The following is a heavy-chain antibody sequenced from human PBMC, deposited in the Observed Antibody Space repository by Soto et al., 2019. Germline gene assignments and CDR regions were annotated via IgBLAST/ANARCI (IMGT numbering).Heavy chain of an antibody. V-gene: IGHV3-13*01. J-gene: IGHJ3*02. CDR1: GFTFSSYD. D-gene: IGHD2-15*01. CDR2: IGTAGDT. Sequence: VGSLRLSCAASGFTFSSYDMHWVRQATGKGLEWVSAIGTAGDTYYPGSVKGRFTISRENAKNSLYLQMNSLRAGDTAVYYCAGAEREYCSGGSCHADAFDIWGQGTMVT. CDR3: AGAEREYCSGGSCHADAFDI.